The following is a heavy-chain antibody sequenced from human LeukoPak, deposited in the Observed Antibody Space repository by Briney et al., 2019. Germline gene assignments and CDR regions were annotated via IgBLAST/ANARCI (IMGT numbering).Heavy chain of an antibody. Sequence: AAVKVSCMASGGTFISYAISWVRQAPGQGLEWMGRINPILGIENYAQKFHGRVTITVDKYTSTAYMELRRLRTEGTAVYYSARENSEHIVVVTAARVPHTAFDIWGQGTMVTVSS. CDR2: INPILGIE. CDR3: ARENSEHIVVVTAARVPHTAFDI. D-gene: IGHD2-21*02. J-gene: IGHJ3*02. V-gene: IGHV1-69*04. CDR1: GGTFISYA.